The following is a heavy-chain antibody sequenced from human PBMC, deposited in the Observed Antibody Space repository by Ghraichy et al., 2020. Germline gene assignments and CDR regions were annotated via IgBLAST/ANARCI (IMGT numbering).Heavy chain of an antibody. CDR1: GGSISSYY. D-gene: IGHD2-8*01. CDR3: ARSLGYCTNGVCYPFQFDY. CDR2: IYYSGST. J-gene: IGHJ4*02. V-gene: IGHV4-59*08. Sequence: SETLSLTCTVSGGSISSYYWSWIRQPPGKGLEWIGYIYYSGSTNYNPSLKSRVTISVDTSKNQFSLKLSSVTAADTAVYYCARSLGYCTNGVCYPFQFDYWGQGTLVTVSS.